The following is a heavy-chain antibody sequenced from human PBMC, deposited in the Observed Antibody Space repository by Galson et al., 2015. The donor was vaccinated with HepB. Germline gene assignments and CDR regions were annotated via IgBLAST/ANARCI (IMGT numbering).Heavy chain of an antibody. J-gene: IGHJ4*02. CDR2: INPRGGST. Sequence: SVKVSCKASGYTFNSYLMHWIRQAPGQGLEWMGIINPRGGSTKYAPRFEGRVTMTRETSTSTVYMELRSLGPDDTAVYYCARQDSPVTTLDYWGQGALVAVSS. CDR3: ARQDSPVTTLDY. CDR1: GYTFNSYL. D-gene: IGHD4-17*01. V-gene: IGHV1-46*02.